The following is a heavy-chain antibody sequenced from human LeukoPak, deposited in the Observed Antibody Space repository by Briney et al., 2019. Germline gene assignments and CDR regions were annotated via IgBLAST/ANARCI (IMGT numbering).Heavy chain of an antibody. CDR1: EFTFSSYG. D-gene: IGHD7-27*01. CDR3: ANRNWGLPFDY. CDR2: IRYDGSDR. V-gene: IGHV3-30*02. J-gene: IGHJ4*02. Sequence: GGSLRLSCVASEFTFSSYGMHWVRQAPGKGLEWVAYIRYDGSDRYYADSVKGRFTISRDNSKNTLYLQMNSLRADDSAVYYCANRNWGLPFDYWGQGTLVTVSS.